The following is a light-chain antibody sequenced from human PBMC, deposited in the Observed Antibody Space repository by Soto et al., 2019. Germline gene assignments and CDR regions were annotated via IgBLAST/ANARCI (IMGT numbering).Light chain of an antibody. CDR3: SSYTSIGTV. CDR2: EVS. CDR1: SSDVGGYNY. J-gene: IGLJ2*01. Sequence: QSVLTQPASVSGSPGQSITISCTGTSSDVGGYNYVSWYQQHPGKAPKLMIYEVSNRPSGVSNRFSGSESGNTASLTISGLQAEDEADYYCSSYTSIGTVFGGGTKLTVL. V-gene: IGLV2-14*01.